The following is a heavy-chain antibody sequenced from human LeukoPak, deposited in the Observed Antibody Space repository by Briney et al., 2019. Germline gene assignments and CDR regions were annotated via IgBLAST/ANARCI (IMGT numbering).Heavy chain of an antibody. CDR2: IYYSGST. J-gene: IGHJ5*02. Sequence: SETLSLTCTVSGGSISSYYWSWIRQAPGKGLEWIGYIYYSGSTNYNPSLKSRVTISVDTSKNQFSLKLSSVTAADTAVYYCAREAVIAAAGTGGLNWFDPWGQGTLVTVSS. CDR1: GGSISSYY. V-gene: IGHV4-59*01. CDR3: AREAVIAAAGTGGLNWFDP. D-gene: IGHD6-13*01.